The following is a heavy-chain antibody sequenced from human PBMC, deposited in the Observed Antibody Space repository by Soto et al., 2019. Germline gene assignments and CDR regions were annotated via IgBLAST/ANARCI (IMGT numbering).Heavy chain of an antibody. CDR2: MNPNSGNT. Sequence: SVKVSCKASGYTFTSYDINWVRQATVQGLEWMGWMNPNSGNTGYAQKFQGRVTMTRNTSISTAYMELSSLRSEDTAVYYCARPPGYSSSWYYYGMDVWGQGTTVTVSS. CDR3: ARPPGYSSSWYYYGMDV. D-gene: IGHD6-13*01. V-gene: IGHV1-8*01. CDR1: GYTFTSYD. J-gene: IGHJ6*02.